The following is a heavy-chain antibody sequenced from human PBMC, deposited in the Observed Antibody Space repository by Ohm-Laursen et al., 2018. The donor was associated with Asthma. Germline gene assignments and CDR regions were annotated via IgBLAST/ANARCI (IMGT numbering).Heavy chain of an antibody. CDR1: GFTFSGYA. CDR2: ISYDGSNK. CDR3: ARDLDGDSYFDY. D-gene: IGHD4-17*01. V-gene: IGHV3-30-3*01. J-gene: IGHJ4*02. Sequence: SLRLSCTASGFTFSGYAMHWVRQAPGKGLEWVAVISYDGSNKYYADSVKGRFTISRDNSKNTLYLQMNSLRAEDTAVYYCARDLDGDSYFDYWGQGTLVTVSS.